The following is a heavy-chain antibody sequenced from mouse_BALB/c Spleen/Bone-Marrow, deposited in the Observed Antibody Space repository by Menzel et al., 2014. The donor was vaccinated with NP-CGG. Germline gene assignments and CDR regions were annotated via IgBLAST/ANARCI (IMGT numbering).Heavy chain of an antibody. CDR2: IYPSDSYT. CDR1: GYTFTSYW. Sequence: VQLQQSGAELVRPGASVKLSCKASGYTFTSYWINWVKQRPGQGLEWIGNIYPSDSYTNYNQKFKDKATLTVDKSSSTAYMQLSSLTSEDSAVYYCAIHGEAMDYWGQGTSVTVSS. V-gene: IGHV1-69*02. J-gene: IGHJ4*01. CDR3: AIHGEAMDY.